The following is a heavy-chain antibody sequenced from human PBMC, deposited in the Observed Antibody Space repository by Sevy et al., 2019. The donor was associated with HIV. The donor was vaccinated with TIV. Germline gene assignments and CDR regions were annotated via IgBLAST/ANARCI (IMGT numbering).Heavy chain of an antibody. J-gene: IGHJ4*02. CDR3: AKDPLISLGADLFDY. CDR2: IQYDGNKK. D-gene: IGHD3-16*01. Sequence: WGSLRLSCAASGFTFSSYGMHWVRQAPGKGLEWVAFIQYDGNKKDYADSVKGRFTISRDNSKNTLYLQVSSLTTEDTAVYYCAKDPLISLGADLFDYWGQGTLVTVSS. CDR1: GFTFSSYG. V-gene: IGHV3-30*02.